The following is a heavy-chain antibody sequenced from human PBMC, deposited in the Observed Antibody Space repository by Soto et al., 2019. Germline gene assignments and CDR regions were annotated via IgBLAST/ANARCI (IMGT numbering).Heavy chain of an antibody. CDR1: GDTFNFYS. J-gene: IGHJ4*02. CDR3: ATSYGSGYRACDF. Sequence: QVQLVQSGAEVKRPGSSVKVSCKASGDTFNFYSINWVRQAPGLGLEWMGRVNPILSMSKYAQRFQGRVTMTADKSTSPAYMELSGLRSEDTAIYYCATSYGSGYRACDFWGQGALVTVSS. D-gene: IGHD3-10*01. V-gene: IGHV1-69*04. CDR2: VNPILSMS.